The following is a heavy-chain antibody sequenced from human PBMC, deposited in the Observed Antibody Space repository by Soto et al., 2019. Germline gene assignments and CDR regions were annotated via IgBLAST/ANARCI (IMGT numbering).Heavy chain of an antibody. CDR2: IETNTDGGTT. CDR3: ATFYYYGSGSYPLDY. CDR1: GFTFSNAW. V-gene: IGHV3-15*04. J-gene: IGHJ4*02. D-gene: IGHD3-10*01. Sequence: EVQLVESGGGLVKPGGSLRLSCAASGFTFSNAWMTWVRQAPGKGLEWVGSIETNTDGGTTDYAAPVKGRFTISRDDSKNTLYLQMNSLKTEDTAVYCCATFYYYGSGSYPLDYWGQGTLVTVSS.